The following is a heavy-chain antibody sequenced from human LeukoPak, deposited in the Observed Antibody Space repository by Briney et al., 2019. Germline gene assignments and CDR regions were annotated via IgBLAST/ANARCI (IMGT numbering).Heavy chain of an antibody. J-gene: IGHJ4*02. V-gene: IGHV1-2*02. CDR3: ARDGGYDWIFDY. D-gene: IGHD5-12*01. CDR1: GYTFTGYY. CDR2: INPNSGGT. Sequence: ASVKVSCKASGYTFTGYYMHSVRQAPGQGLEWMGWINPNSGGTNYAQKFQGRVTMTRDTSISTAYMELSRLRSDDTAVYYSARDGGYDWIFDYWGQGTLVTVSS.